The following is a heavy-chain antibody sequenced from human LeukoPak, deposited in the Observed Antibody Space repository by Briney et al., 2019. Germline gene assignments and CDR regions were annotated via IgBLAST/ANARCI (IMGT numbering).Heavy chain of an antibody. D-gene: IGHD6-13*01. CDR2: ISAYNGNT. Sequence: ASVTLSCKASGYTFTNHGLSWVRQAPGQGLEWMGWISAYNGNTEYAQNLQGIVTMTTVTLTSTAYMELRSLRSDDTAVYYCARDQSLVAYSSTWFDYWGQGTPVTVSS. CDR3: ARDQSLVAYSSTWFDY. V-gene: IGHV1-18*01. CDR1: GYTFTNHG. J-gene: IGHJ4*02.